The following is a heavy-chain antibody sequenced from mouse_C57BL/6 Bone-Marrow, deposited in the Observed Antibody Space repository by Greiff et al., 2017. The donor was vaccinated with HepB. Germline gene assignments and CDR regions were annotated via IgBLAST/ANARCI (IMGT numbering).Heavy chain of an antibody. CDR2: ISSGGSYT. V-gene: IGHV5-6*01. CDR1: GFTFSSYG. J-gene: IGHJ3*01. Sequence: EVKVVESGGDLVKPGGSLKLSCAASGFTFSSYGMSWVRQTPDKRLEWVATISSGGSYTYYPDSVKGRCTIARDNAKNTLYLQLSSLKSEDTAMYYCAREGGWLPPAWFGYWGQGTLVTVSA. CDR3: AREGGWLPPAWFGY. D-gene: IGHD2-3*01.